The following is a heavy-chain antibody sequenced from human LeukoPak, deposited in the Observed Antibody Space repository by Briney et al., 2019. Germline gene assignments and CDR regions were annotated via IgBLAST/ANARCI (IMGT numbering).Heavy chain of an antibody. CDR3: ARDLGTVVTPAEFDY. CDR2: IYYSGST. J-gene: IGHJ4*02. CDR1: GGSISSSSYY. V-gene: IGHV4-39*07. Sequence: SETLSLTCTVSGGSISSSSYYWGWIRQPPGKGLEWIGSIYYSGSTYYNPSLKSRVTISVDTSKNQFSLKLSSVTAADTAVYYCARDLGTVVTPAEFDYWGQGTLVTVSS. D-gene: IGHD4-23*01.